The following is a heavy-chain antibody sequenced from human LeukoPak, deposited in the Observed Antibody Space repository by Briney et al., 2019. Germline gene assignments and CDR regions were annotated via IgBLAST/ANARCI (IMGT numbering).Heavy chain of an antibody. D-gene: IGHD2-2*01. Sequence: PSETLSLTCTVSGGSISSYYWSWIRQPPGKGLEWIGYIYYSGSTNYNPSLKSRVTISVDTSKNQFSLKLSSVTAADTAVYYCARQPAGTLFDYRGQGTLVTVSS. J-gene: IGHJ4*02. CDR1: GGSISSYY. CDR2: IYYSGST. V-gene: IGHV4-59*01. CDR3: ARQPAGTLFDY.